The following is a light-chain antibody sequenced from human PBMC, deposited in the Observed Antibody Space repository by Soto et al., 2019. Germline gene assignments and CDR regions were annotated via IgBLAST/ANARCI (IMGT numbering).Light chain of an antibody. Sequence: EIVMTQSPATLSVSPGERATLSCRASQSVSSNLAWYQQKPGQAPRLLIYGASTRATGIPARFSGSGSGTEYTLTISSRQSEDVAVYYCQQYNNWPNTFGQGTKLEIK. CDR1: QSVSSN. CDR3: QQYNNWPNT. CDR2: GAS. V-gene: IGKV3-15*01. J-gene: IGKJ2*01.